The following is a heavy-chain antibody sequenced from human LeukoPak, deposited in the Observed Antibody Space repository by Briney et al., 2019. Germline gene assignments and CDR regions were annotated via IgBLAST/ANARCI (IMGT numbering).Heavy chain of an antibody. J-gene: IGHJ4*02. CDR2: ISAYNGNT. D-gene: IGHD3-22*01. Sequence: ASVKVSCKASGYTFTSYGISWVRQAPGQGLEWMGWISAYNGNTNYAQKLQGRVTMTTDTSTSTAYMELRSLRSDDTAVYYCARGGRYYYDSSGYPSGYWGQGTLVTVSS. CDR3: ARGGRYYYDSSGYPSGY. V-gene: IGHV1-18*01. CDR1: GYTFTSYG.